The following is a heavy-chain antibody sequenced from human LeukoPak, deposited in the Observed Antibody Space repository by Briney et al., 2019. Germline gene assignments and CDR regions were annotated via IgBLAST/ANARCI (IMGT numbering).Heavy chain of an antibody. J-gene: IGHJ5*02. CDR2: MYYSGST. CDR1: GVSISSGDYY. D-gene: IGHD3-22*01. V-gene: IGHV4-30-4*01. CDR3: ARPYYYDSRIDH. Sequence: SETLSLTCTVSGVSISSGDYYWSWVRQPPGEGLEWIVYMYYSGSTYYNPSLKSRVTISVDTSKNQFSLKLSSVTAADTAVYYCARPYYYDSRIDHWGQGTLVTVSS.